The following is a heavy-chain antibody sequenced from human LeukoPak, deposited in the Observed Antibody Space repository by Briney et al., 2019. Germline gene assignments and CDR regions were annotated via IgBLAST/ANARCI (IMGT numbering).Heavy chain of an antibody. Sequence: GGSLRLSCAASGFTFSSYSMNWVRQAPGKGLEWVAFISYDGSNKYYADSVKGRFTISRDNSKNTLYLQMNSLRAEDTTVYYCAKDLWERLPYAFDIWGQGTMVTVSS. D-gene: IGHD1-26*01. CDR1: GFTFSSYS. J-gene: IGHJ3*02. CDR2: ISYDGSNK. V-gene: IGHV3-30*18. CDR3: AKDLWERLPYAFDI.